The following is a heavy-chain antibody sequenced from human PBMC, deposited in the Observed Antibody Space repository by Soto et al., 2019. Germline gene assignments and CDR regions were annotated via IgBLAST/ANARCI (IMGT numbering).Heavy chain of an antibody. CDR1: VGTFSSYA. D-gene: IGHD6-13*01. Sequence: QVQLVQSGAEVKKPGSSVKVSCKASVGTFSSYAISWVRQAHGQGLEWMGGIIPIFGTANYAQKFQGRVTITADESTSTAYMELSRLRSEDTAVYYWARDTAAGTWWFDPWGQGTLVTVSS. V-gene: IGHV1-69*12. CDR2: IIPIFGTA. J-gene: IGHJ5*02. CDR3: ARDTAAGTWWFDP.